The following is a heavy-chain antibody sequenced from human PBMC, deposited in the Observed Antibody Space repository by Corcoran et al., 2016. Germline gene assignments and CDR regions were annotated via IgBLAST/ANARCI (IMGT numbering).Heavy chain of an antibody. CDR2: IYYSGRT. V-gene: IGHV4-39*07. J-gene: IGHJ6*02. Sequence: QLQLQESGPGLVKPSETLSLTCTVSGGSISSSSYYWGWIRQPPGKGLEWIGSIYYSGRTYYNPSLKSRVTISVDTSKNQFSLKLSSVTAADTAVYYCARVEYSSSSHPYGMDVWGQGTTVTVSS. CDR1: GGSISSSSYY. CDR3: ARVEYSSSSHPYGMDV. D-gene: IGHD6-6*01.